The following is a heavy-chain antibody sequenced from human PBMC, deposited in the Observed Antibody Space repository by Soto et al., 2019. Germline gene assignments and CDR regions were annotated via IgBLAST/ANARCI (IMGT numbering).Heavy chain of an antibody. J-gene: IGHJ5*02. V-gene: IGHV1-69*13. CDR2: IIPIFGTA. Sequence: SLKVSCKASGGPFSSYAISWVGQAPGQGLEWMGGIIPIFGTANYAQKFQGRVTITADESTSTAYMELSSLRSEDTAVYYCARFSGSYYDNWFDPWGQGTLVTVSS. D-gene: IGHD1-26*01. CDR3: ARFSGSYYDNWFDP. CDR1: GGPFSSYA.